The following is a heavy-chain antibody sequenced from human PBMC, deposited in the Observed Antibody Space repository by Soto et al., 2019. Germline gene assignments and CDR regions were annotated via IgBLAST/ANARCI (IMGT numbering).Heavy chain of an antibody. CDR3: ATRYTSRFY. Sequence: QVQLQESGPGLVKPSGTLSLTCAVSGVSISSHDWWTWVRQPPGKGLEWIGESHQSGNTNYNSSLESRVTISVDKSKNQFSLSLSSVTVADTAVYYCATRYTSRFYWGQGTLVTVSS. CDR2: SHQSGNT. D-gene: IGHD6-13*01. CDR1: GVSISSHDW. J-gene: IGHJ4*02. V-gene: IGHV4-4*02.